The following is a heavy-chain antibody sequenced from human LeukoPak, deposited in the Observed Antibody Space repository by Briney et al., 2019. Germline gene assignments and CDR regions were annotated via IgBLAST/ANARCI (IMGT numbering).Heavy chain of an antibody. V-gene: IGHV3-73*01. Sequence: GGSLKLCCAPSGFTFSGSAMHWVRQATGKGLEWVGRIRSKDNSYARAYAASVKGRFTISRDDSKNTAYLQMNSLKTEDTAVYYCTRPIQGLYEGPRFDAWGQGTLVTVSS. D-gene: IGHD3-16*01. CDR1: GFTFSGSA. CDR3: TRPIQGLYEGPRFDA. J-gene: IGHJ5*02. CDR2: IRSKDNSYAR.